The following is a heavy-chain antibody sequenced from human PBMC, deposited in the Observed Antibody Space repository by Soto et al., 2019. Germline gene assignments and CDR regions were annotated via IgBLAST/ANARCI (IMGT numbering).Heavy chain of an antibody. CDR1: DFYFNNYG. V-gene: IGHV3-21*01. CDR2: VSKSDYT. CDR3: AREDSIIITAVSDF. J-gene: IGHJ4*02. Sequence: PGGSLVVSSEFSDFYFNNYGINWVGQAPGKGLEWVSSVSKSDYTYYSDSVKGRFTISRDNAKNSVSLQMDSLRAEDTAVYYCAREDSIIITAVSDFWGQGTLVTVSS. D-gene: IGHD2-2*01.